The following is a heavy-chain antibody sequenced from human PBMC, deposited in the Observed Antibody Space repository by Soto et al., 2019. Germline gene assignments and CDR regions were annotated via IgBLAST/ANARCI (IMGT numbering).Heavy chain of an antibody. CDR3: ARRPKRIAAAGTYYYYYGMDV. Sequence: GESLKISCKGSGYSFTSYWISWVRQMPGKGLEWMGRIDPSDSYTNYSPSFQGHVTISADKSISTAYLQWSSLKASDTAMYYCARRPKRIAAAGTYYYYYGMDVWGQGTTVTVSS. CDR1: GYSFTSYW. J-gene: IGHJ6*02. CDR2: IDPSDSYT. D-gene: IGHD6-13*01. V-gene: IGHV5-10-1*01.